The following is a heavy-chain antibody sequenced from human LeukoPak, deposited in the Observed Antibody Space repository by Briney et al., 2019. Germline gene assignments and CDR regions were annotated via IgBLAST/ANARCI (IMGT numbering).Heavy chain of an antibody. CDR1: GFTFSSYS. CDR2: IKSKTDGGTT. J-gene: IGHJ4*02. CDR3: TTTDPSDSSGYLLFDY. V-gene: IGHV3-15*01. D-gene: IGHD3-22*01. Sequence: GGSLRLSCAASGFTFSSYSMNWVRQAPGKGLEWVGRIKSKTDGGTTDYAAPVKGRFTISRDDSKNTLYLQMNSLKTEDTAVYYCTTTDPSDSSGYLLFDYWGQGTLVTVSS.